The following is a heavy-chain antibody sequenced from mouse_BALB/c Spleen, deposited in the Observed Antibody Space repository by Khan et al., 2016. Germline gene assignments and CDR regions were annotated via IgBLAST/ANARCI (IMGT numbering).Heavy chain of an antibody. V-gene: IGHV10S3*01. CDR3: VRDSPFAY. J-gene: IGHJ3*01. CDR1: GFTFNTNA. CDR2: IRSESNNYAT. Sequence: EVQLVETGGGLVQPRGSLKLSCAASGFTFNTNAMNWVRQAPGKGLEWVSRIRSESNNYATYYADSVKDRFTISRDESQSMLYLQLNNLKTEDSAMYYCVRDSPFAYWGQGTLVTVS.